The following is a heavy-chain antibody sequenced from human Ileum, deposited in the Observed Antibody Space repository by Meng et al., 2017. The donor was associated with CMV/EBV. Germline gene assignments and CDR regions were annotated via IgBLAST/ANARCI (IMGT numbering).Heavy chain of an antibody. CDR3: ARDNVSTSTNRLDS. V-gene: IGHV4-39*07. J-gene: IGHJ5*01. CDR2: IFYRGYT. Sequence: SGCPIDSIDYYWDWIRQSPGKGLEWIGSIFYRGYTNYNPSLKSRVVISVDTSKNQFFLNLDSVTAADTAIYYCARDNVSTSTNRLDSWGQGTLVTVSS. CDR1: GCPIDSIDYY. D-gene: IGHD1-14*01.